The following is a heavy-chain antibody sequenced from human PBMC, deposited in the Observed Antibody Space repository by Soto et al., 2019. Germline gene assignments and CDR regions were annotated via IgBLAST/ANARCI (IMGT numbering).Heavy chain of an antibody. D-gene: IGHD4-17*01. Sequence: ASVKVTCKASGYSLTSYGISWVRQAPGQRLEWMGWISEYNGNTNYAQKLQGRVTMTTDTSTSTAYMELRSLRSDDTAVYYCARDKATVTTHAFDIWGKGTMVTVSS. CDR1: GYSLTSYG. J-gene: IGHJ3*02. CDR2: ISEYNGNT. V-gene: IGHV1-18*01. CDR3: ARDKATVTTHAFDI.